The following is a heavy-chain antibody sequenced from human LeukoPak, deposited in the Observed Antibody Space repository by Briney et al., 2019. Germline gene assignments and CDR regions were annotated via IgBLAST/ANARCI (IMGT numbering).Heavy chain of an antibody. CDR1: GGSFSGYY. V-gene: IGHV4-34*01. Sequence: SETLSLTCAVYGGSFSGYYWSWIRQPPGKGLEWIGEINHSGSTNYNPSLKSRVTISVDTSKNQFSLKLSSVTAADTAVYYCARVKDYYDRSGYLDYWGQGTLVTVSS. D-gene: IGHD3-22*01. CDR3: ARVKDYYDRSGYLDY. J-gene: IGHJ4*02. CDR2: INHSGST.